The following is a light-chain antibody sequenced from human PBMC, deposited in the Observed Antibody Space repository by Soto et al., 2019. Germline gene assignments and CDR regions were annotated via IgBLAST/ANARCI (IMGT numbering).Light chain of an antibody. CDR3: QQYDSSPRT. Sequence: ATLSCRASQSVCSNFLAWYQQKPGQAPRLLIYGASNRATGIPDRFSGSGSGTDFTLTISRLEPEDFAVYYCQQYDSSPRTFGQGTKVDIK. V-gene: IGKV3-20*01. J-gene: IGKJ1*01. CDR2: GAS. CDR1: QSVCSNF.